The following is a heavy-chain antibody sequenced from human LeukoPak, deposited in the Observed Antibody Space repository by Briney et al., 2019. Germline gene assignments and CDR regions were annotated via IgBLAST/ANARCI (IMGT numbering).Heavy chain of an antibody. CDR2: ISGSGGST. J-gene: IGHJ4*02. V-gene: IGHV3-23*01. Sequence: PGGSLRLSCAASGFTFSSYAMSWVRQAPGKGLEWVSAISGSGGSTYYADSVKGRITISRDNSKNTLYLQMNSLRAEDTAVYYCAKVPPYYYDSSGYQYYFDYWGQGTLVTVSS. CDR1: GFTFSSYA. D-gene: IGHD3-22*01. CDR3: AKVPPYYYDSSGYQYYFDY.